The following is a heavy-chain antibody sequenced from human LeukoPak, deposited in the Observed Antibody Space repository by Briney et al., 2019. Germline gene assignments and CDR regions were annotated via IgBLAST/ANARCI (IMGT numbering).Heavy chain of an antibody. D-gene: IGHD2-21*01. CDR2: VHYSGST. CDR1: GGSMSSYY. CDR3: ATSCCIRGRGPPPLQHPDWVKR. Sequence: SETLSLTCTVSGGSMSSYYWSWIRQPPGKGLEWIGYVHYSGSTNHNPSLKSRVTISVDTSKNQFSLKLRSVTAADTAVYYCATSCCIRGRGPPPLQHPDWVKRWGQGTLVSVSS. J-gene: IGHJ4*02. V-gene: IGHV4-59*01.